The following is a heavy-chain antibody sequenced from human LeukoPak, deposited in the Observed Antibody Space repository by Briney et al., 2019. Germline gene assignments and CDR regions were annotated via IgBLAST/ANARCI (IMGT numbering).Heavy chain of an antibody. CDR2: IYTSGST. Sequence: SETLSLTCTVSGGSISSYYWSWIRQPAGKGLEWIGRIYTSGSTNYKPSLKSRVTMSVDTSKNQFSLKLSSVTAADTAVYYCASTKGDYYYYYMDVWGKGTTVTVSS. J-gene: IGHJ6*03. V-gene: IGHV4-4*07. D-gene: IGHD2-8*01. CDR1: GGSISSYY. CDR3: ASTKGDYYYYYMDV.